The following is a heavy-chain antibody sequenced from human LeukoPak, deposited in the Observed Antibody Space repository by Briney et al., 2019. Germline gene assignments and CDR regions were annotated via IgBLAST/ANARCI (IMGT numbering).Heavy chain of an antibody. V-gene: IGHV4-4*07. CDR3: ARTDCSGGYCYPDY. J-gene: IGHJ4*02. CDR1: GGFISSYY. D-gene: IGHD2-15*01. Sequence: PSETLSLTCTVSGGFISSYYWSWIRQPAGKGLDWIGRIYTSGSTNYNPSLKSRVTMSVDTSKNQFSLKLTSVTAADTAVYYCARTDCSGGYCYPDYWGQGSLVTVSS. CDR2: IYTSGST.